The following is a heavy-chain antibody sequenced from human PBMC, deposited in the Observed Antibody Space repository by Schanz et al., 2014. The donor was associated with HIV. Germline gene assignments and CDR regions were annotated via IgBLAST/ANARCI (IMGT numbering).Heavy chain of an antibody. J-gene: IGHJ6*02. CDR1: GGTFSSYA. D-gene: IGHD3-10*01. Sequence: QVQLVQSGAEVKKPGSSVKVSCKASGGTFSSYAISWVRQAPGQGLEWMGGIIPLFGTSNYAQKFQGRATITADESTSTAYMELSSLRSEDTAVYYCTSGSFEFGDLLDDYYYDAMDVWGQGTTVTVSS. V-gene: IGHV1-69*01. CDR3: TSGSFEFGDLLDDYYYDAMDV. CDR2: IIPLFGTS.